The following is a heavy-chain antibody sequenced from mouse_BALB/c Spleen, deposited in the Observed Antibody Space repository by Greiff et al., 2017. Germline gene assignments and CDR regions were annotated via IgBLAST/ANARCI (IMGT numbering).Heavy chain of an antibody. CDR2: IYPNNGGN. CDR1: GYTFTGYN. Sequence: VQLQQSGPELVKPGASVKLSCKASGYTFTGYNMHWVKQSHGKSLEWIGYIYPNNGGNGYNQKFKSKATLTVDNSSSKAYMELRSLTSEDSAVYYCARENYDYDFDYWGQGTTLTVSS. J-gene: IGHJ2*01. D-gene: IGHD2-4*01. CDR3: ARENYDYDFDY. V-gene: IGHV1S29*02.